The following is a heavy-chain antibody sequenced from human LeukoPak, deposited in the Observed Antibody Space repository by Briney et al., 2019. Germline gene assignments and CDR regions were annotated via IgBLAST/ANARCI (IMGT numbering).Heavy chain of an antibody. CDR2: INHSGST. J-gene: IGHJ5*02. Sequence: PSETLSLTCAVYGGSFSGYYWSWIRQPPGKGLEWIGEINHSGSTNYNPSLKSRVTISVDTSKNQFSLKLSSVTAADTAAYYCAKSGGGVEQQLARWFDPWGQGTLVTVSS. CDR3: AKSGGGVEQQLARWFDP. D-gene: IGHD6-13*01. V-gene: IGHV4-34*01. CDR1: GGSFSGYY.